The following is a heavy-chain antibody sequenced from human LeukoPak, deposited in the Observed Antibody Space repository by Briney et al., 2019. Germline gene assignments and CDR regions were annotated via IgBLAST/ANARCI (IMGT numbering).Heavy chain of an antibody. J-gene: IGHJ4*02. V-gene: IGHV4-59*01. D-gene: IGHD6-19*01. CDR3: ARDVGYTSGWFD. CDR1: GGSISSYY. Sequence: LETLSLTCTVSGGSISSYYWSWIRQPPGKGLEWIGYIYYSGSTNYNPSLKSRVTISLDTSKNQFSLKLSSVTAADTAVYYCARDVGYTSGWFDWGQGTLVTVSS. CDR2: IYYSGST.